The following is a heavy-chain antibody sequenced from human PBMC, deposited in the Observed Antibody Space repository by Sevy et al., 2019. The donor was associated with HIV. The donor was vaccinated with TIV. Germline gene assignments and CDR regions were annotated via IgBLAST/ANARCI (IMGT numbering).Heavy chain of an antibody. CDR2: IYHSGST. D-gene: IGHD6-13*01. J-gene: IGHJ6*04. CDR3: ARAYSSNPPASMDV. V-gene: IGHV4-38-2*01. Sequence: SETLSLTCAVSGYSISSGYYWGWIRQPPGKGLEWIGSIYHSGSTYYNPSLKSRVTISVDTSKNQFSLKLSSVTAADTAVYYCARAYSSNPPASMDVWGKGTTVTVSS. CDR1: GYSISSGYY.